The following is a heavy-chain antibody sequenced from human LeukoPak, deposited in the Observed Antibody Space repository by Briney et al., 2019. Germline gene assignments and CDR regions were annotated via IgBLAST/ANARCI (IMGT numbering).Heavy chain of an antibody. D-gene: IGHD6-6*01. Sequence: GGSLRLSCAASGFTFSHYSMHWVRQAPGKGLEWVAVISYDGSDKSYADSVKGRFTVSRDNSKNTLYLQMNSLRAEDTAVYYCARERIRGSSYYYYGMDVWGQGTTVTVSS. CDR1: GFTFSHYS. CDR2: ISYDGSDK. V-gene: IGHV3-30-3*01. CDR3: ARERIRGSSYYYYGMDV. J-gene: IGHJ6*02.